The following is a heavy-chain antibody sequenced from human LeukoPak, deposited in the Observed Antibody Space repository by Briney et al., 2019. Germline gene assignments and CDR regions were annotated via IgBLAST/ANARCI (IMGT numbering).Heavy chain of an antibody. CDR1: GFTFDDYA. Sequence: GGSLRLSCAASGFTFDDYAMYWVRQAPGKGLEWVSGISWNSGSIGYADSVKGRFTISRDNAKNSLYLQMNSLRAEDMALYYCARTYSSGWYRTPWGYWGQGTLVTVSS. CDR3: ARTYSSGWYRTPWGY. D-gene: IGHD6-19*01. J-gene: IGHJ4*02. V-gene: IGHV3-9*03. CDR2: ISWNSGSI.